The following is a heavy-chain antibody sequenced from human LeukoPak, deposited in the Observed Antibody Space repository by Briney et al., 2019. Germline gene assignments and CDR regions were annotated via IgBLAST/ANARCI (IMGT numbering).Heavy chain of an antibody. CDR3: ARWSGSVTARNYYYYMDV. J-gene: IGHJ6*03. CDR2: IYYSGST. Sequence: KASENLSLTCTVSGGSISSYYWSWIRQPPGKGLEWIGYIYYSGSTNYNPSLKSRVTISVDASRNQFSLNLSSVTAADTAVYYCARWSGSVTARNYYYYMDVWGEGTTVTVSS. CDR1: GGSISSYY. D-gene: IGHD6-6*01. V-gene: IGHV4-59*08.